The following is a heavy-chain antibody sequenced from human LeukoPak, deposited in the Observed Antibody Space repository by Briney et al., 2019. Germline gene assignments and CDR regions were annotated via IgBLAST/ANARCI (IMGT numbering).Heavy chain of an antibody. CDR1: GGSLSSYY. J-gene: IGHJ4*02. CDR2: IYYGGST. Sequence: PSETLSLTCTVSGGSLSSYYWSWIRQPPGEGLEWIGYIYYGGSTNYNPSLMSRVTISVDTSKKQFSLKLSSVTAADTAVYYCASTTSYGSGAMGYFDHWGQGTLVTVSS. D-gene: IGHD3-10*01. CDR3: ASTTSYGSGAMGYFDH. V-gene: IGHV4-59*01.